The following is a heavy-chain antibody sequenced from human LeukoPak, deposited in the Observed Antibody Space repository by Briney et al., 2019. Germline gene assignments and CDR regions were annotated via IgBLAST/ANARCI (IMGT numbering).Heavy chain of an antibody. CDR2: MNLNSGNT. J-gene: IGHJ5*02. Sequence: ASVKLSCTASGYTFTSYDINWVRQATGPGLGWVGWMNLNSGNTGYAQTFQGRVTMTRNTSISTAYMALSSLRSEATAVYYCARGIVVVPAASNWFDPWGQGTLVTVSS. CDR3: ARGIVVVPAASNWFDP. V-gene: IGHV1-8*01. CDR1: GYTFTSYD. D-gene: IGHD2-2*01.